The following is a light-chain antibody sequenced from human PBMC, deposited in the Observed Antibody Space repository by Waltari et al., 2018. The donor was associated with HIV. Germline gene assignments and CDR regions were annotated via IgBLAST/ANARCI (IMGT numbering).Light chain of an antibody. CDR3: QVWDSSSDHWV. V-gene: IGLV3-21*03. CDR1: NLEIKS. CDR2: DDS. J-gene: IGLJ3*02. Sequence: SYVLTQPPSVSVAPGKTAKIACEGDNLEIKSVHWYQQRPGQAPLQVLDDDSDLPSGIPGRFSGSNSGNTATLSITRVEVGDEADYYCQVWDSSSDHWVFGGGTKLTVL.